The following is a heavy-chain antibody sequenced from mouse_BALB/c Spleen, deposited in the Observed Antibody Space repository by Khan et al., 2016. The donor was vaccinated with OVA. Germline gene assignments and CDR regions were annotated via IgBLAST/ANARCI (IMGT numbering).Heavy chain of an antibody. CDR2: INPTSGYT. J-gene: IGHJ2*01. CDR1: GYTFTTYW. V-gene: IGHV1-7*01. CDR3: TRDRIDY. Sequence: QVQLQQSGAELAKPGASVKMSCKASGYTFTTYWMHWVKQRPGQGLEWIGYINPTSGYTDYNEKFKDRATLSADKSSSTAYMQLSSLTSEDSAVYCRTRDRIDYWGQGTTLTVSS.